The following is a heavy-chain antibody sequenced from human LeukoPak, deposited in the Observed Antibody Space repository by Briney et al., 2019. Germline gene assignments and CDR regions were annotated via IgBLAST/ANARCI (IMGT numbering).Heavy chain of an antibody. CDR3: ARRPTTGYMDV. D-gene: IGHD4-11*01. Sequence: SETLSLTCAVYGGSFSGYYWSWIRQPPGKGLEWIGEINHSGSTNYNPSLKSRVTISVDTSKNQFSLKLSSVTAADTAVYYCARRPTTGYMDVWGKGTTVTISS. V-gene: IGHV4-34*01. CDR2: INHSGST. J-gene: IGHJ6*03. CDR1: GGSFSGYY.